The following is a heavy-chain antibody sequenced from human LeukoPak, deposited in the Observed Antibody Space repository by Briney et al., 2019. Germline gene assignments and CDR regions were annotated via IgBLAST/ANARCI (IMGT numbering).Heavy chain of an antibody. J-gene: IGHJ6*02. V-gene: IGHV1-2*02. CDR3: ASAGFGGLAHYYYGMDV. Sequence: ASVKVSCKASGYTFTGYYMHWVRQAPGQGLEWMGWINPNSGGTNYAQKFQGRVTMTRDTSISTAYMELSRLRSDDTAVYYCASAGFGGLAHYYYGMDVWGQGTTVPVSS. D-gene: IGHD3-10*01. CDR2: INPNSGGT. CDR1: GYTFTGYY.